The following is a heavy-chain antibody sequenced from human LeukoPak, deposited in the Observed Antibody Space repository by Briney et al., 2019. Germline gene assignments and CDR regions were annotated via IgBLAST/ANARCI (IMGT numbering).Heavy chain of an antibody. Sequence: GGSLRLSCAASGFTFNSYVMNWVRQAPGKGLEWVSPISSRSSSISYAGAVRGRFTISRGSANLYLHMSSLRVDDTGVYYCARERGWTHYFDYWGQGTLVTVSS. CDR1: GFTFNSYV. CDR3: ARERGWTHYFDY. CDR2: ISSRSSSI. D-gene: IGHD5-18*01. V-gene: IGHV3-21*01. J-gene: IGHJ4*02.